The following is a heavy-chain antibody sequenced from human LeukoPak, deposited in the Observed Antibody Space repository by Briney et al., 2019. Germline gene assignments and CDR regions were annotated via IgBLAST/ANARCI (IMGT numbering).Heavy chain of an antibody. CDR1: GYSFTTFG. Sequence: ASVKVPCKASGYSFTTFGITWVRQAPGQGLEWMAWLSAHIGDTNYSQKFQSRVTVTSDTSTSTAYMELRSLKSDDTAVYFCARVAFSKYHYYMDVWGKGTTVTVSS. D-gene: IGHD4-11*01. V-gene: IGHV1-18*01. CDR3: ARVAFSKYHYYMDV. J-gene: IGHJ6*03. CDR2: LSAHIGDT.